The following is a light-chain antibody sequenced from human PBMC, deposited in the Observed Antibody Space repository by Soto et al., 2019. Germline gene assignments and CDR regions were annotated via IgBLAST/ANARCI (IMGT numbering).Light chain of an antibody. J-gene: IGLJ1*01. CDR3: SSYTSSSIPYV. V-gene: IGLV2-14*01. Sequence: SALTQPASVSGSPGQSITISCTGTSSDVGGYNYVSWYQQHPGKAPKLMIYDVSNRPSGVSNRFSGSKSGNTASLTISGLQAEDEADYYCSSYTSSSIPYVFGTGTKVTVL. CDR1: SSDVGGYNY. CDR2: DVS.